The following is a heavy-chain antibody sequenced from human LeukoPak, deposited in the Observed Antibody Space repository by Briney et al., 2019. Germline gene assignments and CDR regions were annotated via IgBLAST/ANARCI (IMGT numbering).Heavy chain of an antibody. CDR3: ANLGGSRISDAFDI. J-gene: IGHJ3*02. CDR1: GFTFRSYA. CDR2: ISGSGGST. V-gene: IGHV3-23*01. D-gene: IGHD2-2*01. Sequence: GGSLRLSCAASGFTFRSYAMNWVRQAPGKGLEWVSAISGSGGSTYYADSVKGRFTISRDNSKNTLYLQMNSLRAEDTAVYYCANLGGSRISDAFDIWGQGTMVTVSS.